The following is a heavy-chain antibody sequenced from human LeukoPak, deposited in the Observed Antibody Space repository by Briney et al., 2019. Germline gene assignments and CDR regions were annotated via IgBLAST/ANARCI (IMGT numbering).Heavy chain of an antibody. D-gene: IGHD2-21*02. Sequence: GGSLRLSCAASGFSFSSYAMSWVRQAPGKGLEWVSAISGSGGSTYYADSVKGRFTISRDNSKNTLYLQMNSLRAEDTAVYYCANVKSVTRYYFDYWGQGTLVTVSS. CDR2: ISGSGGST. J-gene: IGHJ4*02. CDR3: ANVKSVTRYYFDY. CDR1: GFSFSSYA. V-gene: IGHV3-23*01.